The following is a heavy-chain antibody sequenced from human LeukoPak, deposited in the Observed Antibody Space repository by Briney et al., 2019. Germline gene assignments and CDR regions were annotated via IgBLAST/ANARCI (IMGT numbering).Heavy chain of an antibody. V-gene: IGHV1-2*02. CDR3: AREVDSGYDYYYYGMDV. CDR2: INPNSGGT. Sequence: ASVKVSCKASGYTFTGYYMHWVRQAPGQGLEWMGWINPNSGGTNYAQKFQGRVTMTRDTSISTAYMELSRLRSDDTAVYYCAREVDSGYDYYYYGMDVWGQGTTVTVSS. D-gene: IGHD5-12*01. CDR1: GYTFTGYY. J-gene: IGHJ6*02.